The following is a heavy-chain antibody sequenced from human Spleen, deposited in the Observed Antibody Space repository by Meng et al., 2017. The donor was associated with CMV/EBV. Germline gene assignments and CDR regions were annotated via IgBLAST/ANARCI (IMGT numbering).Heavy chain of an antibody. D-gene: IGHD3-22*01. CDR2: IQYDGSHK. CDR1: GFTFSNYG. V-gene: IGHV3-30*02. Sequence: GESLKISCAASGFTFSNYGMHWVRQAPGKGLEWVAFIQYDGSHKYYADSVKGRFTISRDNSKNTLYLQMNSLRPEDSAVHYCAKGANFYDSSGPFDCWGQGTVVTVSS. CDR3: AKGANFYDSSGPFDC. J-gene: IGHJ4*02.